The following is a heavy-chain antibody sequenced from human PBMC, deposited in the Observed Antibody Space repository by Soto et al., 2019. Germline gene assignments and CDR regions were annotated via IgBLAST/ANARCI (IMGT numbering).Heavy chain of an antibody. J-gene: IGHJ1*01. D-gene: IGHD6-19*01. CDR3: ARSFGWYAIDQ. CDR1: DGSISSGDYY. V-gene: IGHV4-30-4*01. Sequence: SETLSLTCTVSDGSISSGDYYWSWIRQPPGKGLEWIGYIYYSGSTYYNPSLKSRVTISVDKSKNQFSLMLSSVTAADTAVYYCARSFGWYAIDQWGQGTLVTVSS. CDR2: IYYSGST.